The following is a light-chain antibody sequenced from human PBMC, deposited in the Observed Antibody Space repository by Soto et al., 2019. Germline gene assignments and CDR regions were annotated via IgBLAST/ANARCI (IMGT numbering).Light chain of an antibody. V-gene: IGLV2-14*01. CDR1: SSDIGPYDY. CDR3: TTFAPGRIYV. J-gene: IGLJ1*01. CDR2: EVS. Sequence: QSVLTQPASVSGSPGQSITISCSGASSDIGPYDYVSWYQHHPGRAPKLLIYEVSNRPSGVSYRFSGSKSGNTASLTISGLQAEDEGDYYCTTFAPGRIYVFGSGTKFTVL.